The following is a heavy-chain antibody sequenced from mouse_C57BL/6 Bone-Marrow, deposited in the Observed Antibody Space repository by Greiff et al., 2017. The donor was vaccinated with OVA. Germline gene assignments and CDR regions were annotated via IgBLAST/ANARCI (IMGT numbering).Heavy chain of an antibody. CDR2: IEPTNDYT. V-gene: IGHV1-4*01. Sequence: LQLQQSGAELARPGASVKMSCKASGYTFTSYTIHWVKQRPGQGLEWIGYIEPTNDYTNYNQKFKSKATLTADKSSSTAYMQLSSLTSEDSAVYYCTRGYYFDYWGQGTTPTVSS. CDR3: TRGYYFDY. J-gene: IGHJ2*01. CDR1: GYTFTSYT.